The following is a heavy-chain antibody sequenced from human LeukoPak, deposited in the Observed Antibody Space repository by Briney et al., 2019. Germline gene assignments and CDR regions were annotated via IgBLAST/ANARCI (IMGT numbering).Heavy chain of an antibody. CDR3: ARDSSGWYGGGFDP. Sequence: ASVKVSCKASGYTFTGYYMRWVRQAPGQGLEWMGWINPNSGGTNYAQKFQGRVTMTRDTSISTAYMELSRLRSDDTAVYYCARDSSGWYGGGFDPWGQGTLVTVSS. D-gene: IGHD6-19*01. CDR2: INPNSGGT. V-gene: IGHV1-2*02. J-gene: IGHJ5*02. CDR1: GYTFTGYY.